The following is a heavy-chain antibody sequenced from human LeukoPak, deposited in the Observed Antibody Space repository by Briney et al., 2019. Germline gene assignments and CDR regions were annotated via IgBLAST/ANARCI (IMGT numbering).Heavy chain of an antibody. V-gene: IGHV3-74*01. D-gene: IGHD1-1*01. J-gene: IGHJ4*02. CDR3: VRGYDY. CDR2: INSDGSNT. CDR1: GFTFSSYW. Sequence: GGSLRLSCAASGFTFSSYWMNWVRQAPGKGLVWVSGINSDGSNTRYADSVKGRFTISRDNAKNTLYLQMNSLRVEDAAVYYCVRGYDYWGQGTLVTVSS.